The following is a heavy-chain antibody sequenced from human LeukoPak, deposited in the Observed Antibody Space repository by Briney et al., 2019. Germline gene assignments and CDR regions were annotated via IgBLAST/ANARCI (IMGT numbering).Heavy chain of an antibody. CDR1: GFAFSSYG. J-gene: IGHJ4*02. Sequence: GGSLRLSCAASGFAFSSYGMHWVRQAPGKGLERVAVISYDGSNKYYADSVKGRFTISRDNSKNTLYLQMNSLRAEDTAVYYCAKDREEEQLVPQALAYWGQGTLVTVSS. V-gene: IGHV3-30*18. CDR3: AKDREEEQLVPQALAY. CDR2: ISYDGSNK. D-gene: IGHD6-13*01.